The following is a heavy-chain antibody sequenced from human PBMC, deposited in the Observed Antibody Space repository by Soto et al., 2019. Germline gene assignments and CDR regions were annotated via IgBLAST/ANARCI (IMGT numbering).Heavy chain of an antibody. J-gene: IGHJ4*02. CDR1: GGSVSSGSYY. D-gene: IGHD3-3*01. CDR2: IDYSGST. V-gene: IGHV4-61*01. Sequence: SETLSLTCTVSGGSVSSGSYYWSWIRQPPGKGLEWIGYIDYSGSTNYNPSLKSRVTISGDTSKNQFSLKLSSVTAADTAVYYPAGGGHDFWSGYYLDYWGQGTLVTVSS. CDR3: AGGGHDFWSGYYLDY.